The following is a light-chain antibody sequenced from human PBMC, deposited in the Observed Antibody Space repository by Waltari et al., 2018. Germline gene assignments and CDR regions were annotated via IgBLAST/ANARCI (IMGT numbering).Light chain of an antibody. CDR3: CSYTSSSTRV. CDR2: DVS. Sequence: QSALTHPASVSGSPGQSLTISCTGTSRDVCGYNHVYCYQQHPGKAPKLMSLDVSKRPSGFSNRFSGSKSGNTASLTISGLQAEDEADYYCCSYTSSSTRVFGGGTKLTVL. V-gene: IGLV2-14*01. J-gene: IGLJ3*02. CDR1: SRDVCGYNH.